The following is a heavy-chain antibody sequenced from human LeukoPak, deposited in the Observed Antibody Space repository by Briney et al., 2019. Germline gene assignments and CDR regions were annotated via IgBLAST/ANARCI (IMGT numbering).Heavy chain of an antibody. Sequence: PGGSLRLSCAASGFTFSSYWMSWVRQAPGKGLEWVSHIGSSSGIIYYADSVRGRFTISRDNAKNSLFLQMNSLRAEDTAVYYCARSGWLQSLVFDYWGQGTLVTVSS. CDR2: IGSSSGII. V-gene: IGHV3-48*04. D-gene: IGHD5-24*01. J-gene: IGHJ4*02. CDR1: GFTFSSYW. CDR3: ARSGWLQSLVFDY.